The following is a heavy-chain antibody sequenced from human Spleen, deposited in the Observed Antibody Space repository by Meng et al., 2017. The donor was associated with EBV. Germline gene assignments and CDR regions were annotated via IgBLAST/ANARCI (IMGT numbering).Heavy chain of an antibody. D-gene: IGHD1-26*01. Sequence: EVQLLESGGGLVQPGGSLRLSWAASGFSFNSYTMSWVRQAPGKGLEWVSAITGSGGVTYYADSVKGRFTISRDNSKNTLFLQMNSLRAEDTAVYYCAKDLWVETRWEIVGPTYGHSWGQGILVTVSS. CDR2: ITGSGGVT. V-gene: IGHV3-23*01. J-gene: IGHJ4*02. CDR1: GFSFNSYT. CDR3: AKDLWVETRWEIVGPTYGHS.